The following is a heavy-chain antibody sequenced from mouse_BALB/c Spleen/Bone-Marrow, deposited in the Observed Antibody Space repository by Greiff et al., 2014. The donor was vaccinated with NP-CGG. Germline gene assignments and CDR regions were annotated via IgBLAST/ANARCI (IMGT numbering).Heavy chain of an antibody. J-gene: IGHJ3*01. CDR2: IWAGGSI. V-gene: IGHV2-9*02. CDR3: ASSYYGSSQFAY. Sequence: VQLVESGPGLVAPSQSLSITCTVSGFSLTSYGVHWVRQPPGKGLEWLGVIWAGGSIIYNSALMSRLSISKDNSKSQVFLEMNSLQTDDTAMYYCASSYYGSSQFAYWGQGTLVTVSA. CDR1: GFSLTSYG. D-gene: IGHD1-1*01.